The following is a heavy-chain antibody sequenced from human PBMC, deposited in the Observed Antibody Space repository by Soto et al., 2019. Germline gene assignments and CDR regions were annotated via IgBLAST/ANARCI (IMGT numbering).Heavy chain of an antibody. D-gene: IGHD3-10*01. Sequence: QVQLQESGPGLVKPSQTLSLTCTVSGGSISSGGYYWSWIRQHPGKGLEWIGYIYYSGSTYYNPSRKSRVTITVDTSKNQFSLKLSSVTAADTAVYYCARDYYGSGIGGHWFDPWGQGTLVTVSS. CDR1: GGSISSGGYY. CDR3: ARDYYGSGIGGHWFDP. J-gene: IGHJ5*02. CDR2: IYYSGST. V-gene: IGHV4-31*03.